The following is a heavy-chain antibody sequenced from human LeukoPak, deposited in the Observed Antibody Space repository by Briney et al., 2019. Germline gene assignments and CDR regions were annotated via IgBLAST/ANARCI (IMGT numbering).Heavy chain of an antibody. J-gene: IGHJ5*02. Sequence: SVKVSCKTSGYTFTGYYMHWVRQAPGQGLEWMGWINPNSGGTNYAQKFQGRVTMTRDTSISTAYMEVSRLRSVDTAVYYCERSGRAAAGNGGGGWFDPWGQGTLVTVSS. CDR3: ERSGRAAAGNGGGGWFDP. CDR2: INPNSGGT. V-gene: IGHV1-2*02. CDR1: GYTFTGYY. D-gene: IGHD6-13*01.